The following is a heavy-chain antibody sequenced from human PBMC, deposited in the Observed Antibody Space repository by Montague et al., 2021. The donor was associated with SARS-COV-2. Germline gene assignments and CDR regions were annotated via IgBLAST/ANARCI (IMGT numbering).Heavy chain of an antibody. V-gene: IGHV3-23*01. CDR2: ISGSGGST. CDR1: GFTFSSYA. Sequence: SLRLSCAASGFTFSSYAMSWVRQAPGKGLEWVSAISGSGGSTYYADSVKGRFTISRDNTENSLYLQMNSLRAEDTAVYYCAKALMTYGGNSPVDQWGQGTLVTVSS. J-gene: IGHJ4*02. D-gene: IGHD4-23*01. CDR3: AKALMTYGGNSPVDQ.